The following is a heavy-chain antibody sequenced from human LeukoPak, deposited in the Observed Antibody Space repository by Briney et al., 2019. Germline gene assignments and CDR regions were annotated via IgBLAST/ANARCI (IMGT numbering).Heavy chain of an antibody. J-gene: IGHJ4*02. Sequence: GGSLRLSCAVSGFTFSSYSMKWVRQAPGKGLEWVSYISSSSRTIYYADSVKGRFTISRDNAKNSLYLQMNSLRAEDTAVYYCARVRGYSYAVDYWGQGPLATVSS. CDR1: GFTFSSYS. V-gene: IGHV3-48*04. D-gene: IGHD5-18*01. CDR3: ARVRGYSYAVDY. CDR2: ISSSSRTI.